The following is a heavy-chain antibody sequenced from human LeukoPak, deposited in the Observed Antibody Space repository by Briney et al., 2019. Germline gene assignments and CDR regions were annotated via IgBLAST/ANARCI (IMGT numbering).Heavy chain of an antibody. J-gene: IGHJ4*02. Sequence: PSETLSLTCSVSGYSFTSGHYWGWIRQPPGKGLEWIGSIYYSGSTYYNPSLKSRVTISVDTSQSQFSLKLSSVTAGDTAVYYCARRRIVATIDYWGQGILVTVSS. CDR2: IYYSGST. V-gene: IGHV4-38-2*01. CDR1: GYSFTSGHY. D-gene: IGHD5-12*01. CDR3: ARRRIVATIDY.